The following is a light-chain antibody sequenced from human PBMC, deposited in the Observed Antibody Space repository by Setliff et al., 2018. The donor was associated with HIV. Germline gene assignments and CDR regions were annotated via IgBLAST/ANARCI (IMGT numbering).Light chain of an antibody. J-gene: IGLJ1*01. CDR3: QSYDKSMSGYV. CDR2: ADS. V-gene: IGLV1-40*01. CDR1: SSNIGANFD. Sequence: VLTQPPSVSGAPGQRVTISCTGGSSNIGANFDVHWYQQPPGAAPKLLLYADSSPASGVPDRFSASRSGASASLAITGLQAEDEADYYCQSYDKSMSGYVLGSGTKVTV.